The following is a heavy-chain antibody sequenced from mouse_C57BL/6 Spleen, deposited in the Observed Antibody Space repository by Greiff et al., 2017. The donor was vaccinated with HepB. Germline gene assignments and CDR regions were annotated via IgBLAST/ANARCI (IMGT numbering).Heavy chain of an antibody. Sequence: QVQLQQPGAELVKPGASVKLSCKASGYTFTSYWMHWVKQRPGRGLEWIGRIDPNSGGTKYNEKFKSKATLTVDKPSSTAYMQISSLTSEDSAVYYCASLYCSSSYYFDYWCQGTTLTVSS. V-gene: IGHV1-72*01. CDR3: ASLYCSSSYYFDY. CDR1: GYTFTSYW. J-gene: IGHJ2*01. D-gene: IGHD1-1*01. CDR2: IDPNSGGT.